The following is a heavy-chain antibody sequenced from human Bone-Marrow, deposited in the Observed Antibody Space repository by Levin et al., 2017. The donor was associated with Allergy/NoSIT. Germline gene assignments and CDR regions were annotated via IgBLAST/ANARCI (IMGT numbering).Heavy chain of an antibody. Sequence: SETLSLTCTVSGGSIGRYYWHWLRQPPGKGLEWIGYIYYIGSTDYNPSLKSRVTMSVDTSKNQFSLKLASVTAADTAVYFCARDCITDCARAFDFWGQGTMVTVSS. J-gene: IGHJ3*01. D-gene: IGHD3-10*01. CDR2: IYYIGST. CDR3: ARDCITDCARAFDF. CDR1: GGSIGRYY. V-gene: IGHV4-59*01.